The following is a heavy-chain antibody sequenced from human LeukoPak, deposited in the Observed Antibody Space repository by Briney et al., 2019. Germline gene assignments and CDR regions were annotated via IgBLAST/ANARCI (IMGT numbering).Heavy chain of an antibody. D-gene: IGHD2-15*01. Sequence: GGSLRLSCAAPGFTFSSYWMHWVRHAPGKGLVWVSRINSDGSSTSYADSVKGRFTISRDNAKNTLYLQMNSLRAEDTAVYYCARRYCSGGSCYGSVDYWGQGTLVTVSS. CDR2: INSDGSST. CDR1: GFTFSSYW. CDR3: ARRYCSGGSCYGSVDY. V-gene: IGHV3-74*01. J-gene: IGHJ4*02.